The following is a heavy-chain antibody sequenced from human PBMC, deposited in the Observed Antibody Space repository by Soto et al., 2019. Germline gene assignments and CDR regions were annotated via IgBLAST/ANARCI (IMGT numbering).Heavy chain of an antibody. CDR3: AKDSALGWNYPKIQHLYYYYGMDV. Sequence: EVQLLESGGGLVQPGGSLRLSCAASGFTFRSYAMSWVRQAPGKGLEWVSAISGSGGSTYYADSVKGRFTISRDKSKNTLYPQMKSLRAEDTAVYYCAKDSALGWNYPKIQHLYYYYGMDVWGQETTVTVSS. CDR2: ISGSGGST. J-gene: IGHJ6*02. CDR1: GFTFRSYA. V-gene: IGHV3-23*01. D-gene: IGHD1-7*01.